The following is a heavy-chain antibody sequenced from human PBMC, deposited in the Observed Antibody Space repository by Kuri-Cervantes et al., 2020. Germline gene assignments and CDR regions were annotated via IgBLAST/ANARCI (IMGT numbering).Heavy chain of an antibody. V-gene: IGHV5-51*01. CDR2: IYPGGSDT. CDR1: GYSFTSYW. Sequence: KVSCKGSGYSFTSYWIGWVRQLPGKGLEWMAIIYPGGSDTLYSPSFQGQVTVSVDKSISTAYLQWGSLKASDTAMYYCVSHGSGSYGYTDAWGKGTTVPSP. CDR3: VSHGSGSYGYTDA. J-gene: IGHJ6*03. D-gene: IGHD3-10*01.